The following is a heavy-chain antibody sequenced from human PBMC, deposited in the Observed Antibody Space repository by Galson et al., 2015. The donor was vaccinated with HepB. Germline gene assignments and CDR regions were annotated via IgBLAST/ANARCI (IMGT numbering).Heavy chain of an antibody. V-gene: IGHV5-51*03. CDR3: ARGWRPDYEITHLNLDY. D-gene: IGHD3-22*01. CDR2: IFPGDSHT. Sequence: QSGAEVKKSGESLKISCKGSGYYFPTWWIGWVRQRPGKGLERMGIIFPGDSHTRYSPSFQGQVTISGDKSIRTAYLQWSSLKASDTAMYYCARGWRPDYEITHLNLDYWGQGTLVTVSS. J-gene: IGHJ4*02. CDR1: GYYFPTWW.